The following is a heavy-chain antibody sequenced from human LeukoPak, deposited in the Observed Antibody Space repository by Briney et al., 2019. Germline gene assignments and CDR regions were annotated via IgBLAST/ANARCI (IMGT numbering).Heavy chain of an antibody. D-gene: IGHD3-22*01. J-gene: IGHJ1*01. CDR3: ARHSYDSSGYYTGFQH. V-gene: IGHV4-39*01. CDR2: IYYSGST. Sequence: SETLSLTCTVSGGSISSSSYYWGWIRQPPGKGLEWIGSIYYSGSTYYNPSLKSRVTISVDTSKNQFSLKLSSVTAPDTAVYYCARHSYDSSGYYTGFQHWGQGTLVTVSS. CDR1: GGSISSSSYY.